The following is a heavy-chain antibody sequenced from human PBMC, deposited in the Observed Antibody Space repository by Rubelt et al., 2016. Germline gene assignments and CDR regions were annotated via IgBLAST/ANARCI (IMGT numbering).Heavy chain of an antibody. CDR2: INHSGST. CDR3: ARGRPYYYDSSGYYLDY. CDR1: GGSFSGYY. J-gene: IGHJ4*02. D-gene: IGHD3-22*01. Sequence: WGAGLLKPSETLSLTCAVYGGSFSGYYWSWIRQPPGKGLEWIGEINHSGSTNYNPSLKSRVTISVDRSKNQFSLKLSSVTAADTAVYYCARGRPYYYDSSGYYLDYWGQGTLVTVSS. V-gene: IGHV4-34*01.